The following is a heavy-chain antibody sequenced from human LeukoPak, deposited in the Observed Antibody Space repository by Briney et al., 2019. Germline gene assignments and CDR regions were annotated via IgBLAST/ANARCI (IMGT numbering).Heavy chain of an antibody. D-gene: IGHD4-23*01. CDR2: TSHDGNA. J-gene: IGHJ4*02. CDR3: AKHGGRYFDS. V-gene: IGHV4-4*02. CDR1: GGSISTNTW. Sequence: SETLSLTCAISGGSISTNTWWSWVRQPPGKGLEWIGQTSHDGNADYTPSLKSRVTISVDKSKNRLSLKLNSVTAADSAVYYCAKHGGRYFDSWGQGTLVTVSS.